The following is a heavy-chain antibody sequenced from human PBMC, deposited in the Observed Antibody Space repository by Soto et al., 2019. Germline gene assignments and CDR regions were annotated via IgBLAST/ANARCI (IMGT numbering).Heavy chain of an antibody. CDR1: GGTFSSYA. V-gene: IGHV1-69*06. Sequence: ASVKVSCKASGGTFSSYAISWVRQAPGQGLEWMGGIIPIFGTANYAQKFQGRVTITADKSTSTAYMELSSLRSEDTAVYYCARGFVEMATISAFDIWGQGTMVTVSS. CDR2: IIPIFGTA. J-gene: IGHJ3*02. D-gene: IGHD5-12*01. CDR3: ARGFVEMATISAFDI.